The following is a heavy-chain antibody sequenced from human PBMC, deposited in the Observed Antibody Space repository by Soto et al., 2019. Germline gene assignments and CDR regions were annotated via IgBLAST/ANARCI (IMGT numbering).Heavy chain of an antibody. V-gene: IGHV3-30-3*01. J-gene: IGHJ5*02. CDR2: ISYDGSNK. CDR3: ARERTPTLGAYNWNYGVTTNWFDP. Sequence: QVQLVESGGGVVQPGRSLRLSCAASGFTFSSYAMHWVRQAPGKGLEWVAVISYDGSNKYYADSVKGRFTISRDNSKNTLYLQMNSLRAEDTAVYYCARERTPTLGAYNWNYGVTTNWFDPWGQGTLVTVSS. D-gene: IGHD1-7*01. CDR1: GFTFSSYA.